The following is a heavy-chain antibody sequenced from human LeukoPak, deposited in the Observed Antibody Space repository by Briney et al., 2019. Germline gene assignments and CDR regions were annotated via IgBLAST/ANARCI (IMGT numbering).Heavy chain of an antibody. D-gene: IGHD4-23*01. V-gene: IGHV1-46*01. Sequence: GASVKVSCKASGYTFTSYYMHWVRQAPGQGLEWMGIINPSGCSTSYAQKFQGRVTMTRDTSTSTVYMELSSLRSEDTAVYYCARDRYGGNSVVYYYYGMDVWGQGTTVTVSS. CDR1: GYTFTSYY. CDR2: INPSGCST. CDR3: ARDRYGGNSVVYYYYGMDV. J-gene: IGHJ6*02.